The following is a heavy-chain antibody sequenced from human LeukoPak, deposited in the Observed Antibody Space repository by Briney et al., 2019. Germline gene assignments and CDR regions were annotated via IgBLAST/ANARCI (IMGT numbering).Heavy chain of an antibody. Sequence: GGSRRLSCAASGFTFSSYWMHWVRQVPGKGLVWVSRISPDGTTTSYADSVKGRFTISRDNAKSTLYLQVNSLRAEDTAVYYCAREHRNVGATIDWWGPGTLVSVSS. D-gene: IGHD1-26*01. CDR1: GFTFSSYW. V-gene: IGHV3-74*01. CDR2: ISPDGTTT. J-gene: IGHJ4*02. CDR3: AREHRNVGATIDW.